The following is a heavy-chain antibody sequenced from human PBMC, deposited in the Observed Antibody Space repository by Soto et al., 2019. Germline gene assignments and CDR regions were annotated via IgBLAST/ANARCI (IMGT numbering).Heavy chain of an antibody. CDR3: ARLLGNSLDYYYGMDV. V-gene: IGHV1-69*01. J-gene: IGHJ6*02. Sequence: QVQLVQSGAEVKKPGSSVKVSCKASGGTFSSYAISWVRQAPGRGLEWMGGIIPIFGTANYAQKFQGRVTITADESTSTAYMELSSLRSEDTAVYYCARLLGNSLDYYYGMDVWGQGTTVTVSS. D-gene: IGHD4-4*01. CDR2: IIPIFGTA. CDR1: GGTFSSYA.